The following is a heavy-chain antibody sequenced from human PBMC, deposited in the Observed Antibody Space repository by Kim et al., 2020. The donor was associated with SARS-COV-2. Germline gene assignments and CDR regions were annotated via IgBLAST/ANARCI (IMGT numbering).Heavy chain of an antibody. CDR1: GGTFMSFA. Sequence: GGSLRLSCVASGGTFMSFAMHGVRQAPGKGLEWLAVISYDCHKKEHADAVKRRFVSSRDNSMNTLYLQMNSRRTEETAVYYCARDSGYYGSGTYYDWGQGTLVTASS. CDR2: ISYDCHKK. J-gene: IGHJ4*02. V-gene: IGHV3-30*09. D-gene: IGHD3-10*01. CDR3: ARDSGYYGSGTYYD.